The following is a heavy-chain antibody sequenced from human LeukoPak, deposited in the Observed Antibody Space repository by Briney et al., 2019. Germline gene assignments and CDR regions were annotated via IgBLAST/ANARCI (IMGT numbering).Heavy chain of an antibody. CDR1: GFTFSLSA. V-gene: IGHV3-23*01. J-gene: IGHJ4*02. D-gene: IGHD2-21*01. CDR3: AKESFRPALLDF. Sequence: GGSLRLSCAASGFTFSLSAMTWVRQTPGKGLECVSTISNSGGTTYYADSVKGRFSISRDNSKNTLSLEMSSLRTEDTAIYYCAKESFRPALLDFWGQGSLVTVSS. CDR2: ISNSGGTT.